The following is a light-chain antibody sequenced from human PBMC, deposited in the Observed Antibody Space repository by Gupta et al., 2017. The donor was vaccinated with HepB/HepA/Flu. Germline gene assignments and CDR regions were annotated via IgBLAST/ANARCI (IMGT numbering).Light chain of an antibody. J-gene: IGLJ1*01. CDR2: GKH. CDR3: NSRDSSGNHYV. V-gene: IGLV3-19*01. Sequence: SSELTRDPAVSVDLGQTVRSTCQGDSLRSYYGSWYQQKAGQAPVLVIYGKHNRPSGIPDRFSGSSLGNTASLIITGAQAEDEADYYCNSRDSSGNHYVFGTGTKVTVL. CDR1: SLRSYY.